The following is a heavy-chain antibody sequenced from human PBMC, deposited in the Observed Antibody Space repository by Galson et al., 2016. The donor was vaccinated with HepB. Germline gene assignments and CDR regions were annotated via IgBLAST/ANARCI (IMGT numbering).Heavy chain of an antibody. Sequence: SVKVSCKASGGTFSTNTLTWVRQAPGQGLEWMGGFMPVFGTVHYAHKFQGRVTITADKSTSTAYMELRSLRPEDTAVHYCARDSDDGCVYSWLDPWGPGTLVTVSS. D-gene: IGHD1-26*01. CDR3: ARDSDDGCVYSWLDP. J-gene: IGHJ5*02. CDR1: GGTFSTNT. CDR2: FMPVFGTV. V-gene: IGHV1-69*06.